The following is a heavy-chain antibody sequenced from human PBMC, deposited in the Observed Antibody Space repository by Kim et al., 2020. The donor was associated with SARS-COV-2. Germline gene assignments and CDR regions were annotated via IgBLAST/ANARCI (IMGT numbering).Heavy chain of an antibody. J-gene: IGHJ6*02. D-gene: IGHD1-26*01. CDR2: ISGSGGST. CDR3: AKVGVGATRYYYYGMDV. V-gene: IGHV3-23*01. Sequence: GGSLRLSCAASGFTFSSYAMNWVRQAPGKGLEWVSAISGSGGSTYYADSVKGRFTISRDNSKNTLYLQMNSLRAEDTAVYYCAKVGVGATRYYYYGMDVWGQGTTVTVSS. CDR1: GFTFSSYA.